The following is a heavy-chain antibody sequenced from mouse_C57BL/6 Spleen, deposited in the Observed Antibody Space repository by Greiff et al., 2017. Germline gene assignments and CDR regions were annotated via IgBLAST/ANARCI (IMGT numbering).Heavy chain of an antibody. CDR3: ARARYYFDY. Sequence: EVKLVESGPELVKPGASVKIPCKASGYTFTDYNMDWVKQSHGKSLEWIGDINPNNGGTIYNQKFKGKATLTVDKSSSTAYMELRSLTSEDTAVYYCARARYYFDYWGQGTTLTVSS. V-gene: IGHV1-18*01. J-gene: IGHJ2*01. CDR1: GYTFTDYN. CDR2: INPNNGGT.